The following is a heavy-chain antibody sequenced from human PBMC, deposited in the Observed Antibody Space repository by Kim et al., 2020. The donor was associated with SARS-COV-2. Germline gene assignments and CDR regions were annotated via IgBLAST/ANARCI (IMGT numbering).Heavy chain of an antibody. CDR3: ARGRQGSYRFDY. J-gene: IGHJ4*02. Sequence: SETLSLTCAVYGGSFSGYYWSWIRQPPGKGLEWIGEINHSGSTNYNPSLKSRVTISVDTSKNQFSLKLRSVTAADTAVYYCARGRQGSYRFDYWGQGTLVTVSS. V-gene: IGHV4-34*01. D-gene: IGHD1-26*01. CDR2: INHSGST. CDR1: GGSFSGYY.